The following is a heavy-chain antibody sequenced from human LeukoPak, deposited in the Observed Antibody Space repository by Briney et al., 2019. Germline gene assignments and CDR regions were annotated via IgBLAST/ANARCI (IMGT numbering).Heavy chain of an antibody. D-gene: IGHD1-1*01. CDR2: VNHRGDT. J-gene: IGHJ4*03. CDR1: GGSFTGYY. CDR3: ARGPTISETGYFDY. V-gene: IGHV4-34*01. Sequence: SETLSLTCAVYGGSFTGYYWSWLRQSPGKGLQWIAEVNHRGDTNCNPSVKGRVTISVDTSKNQFSLKVTSLTAADTAVYYCARGPTISETGYFDYWGQGTLVTVSS.